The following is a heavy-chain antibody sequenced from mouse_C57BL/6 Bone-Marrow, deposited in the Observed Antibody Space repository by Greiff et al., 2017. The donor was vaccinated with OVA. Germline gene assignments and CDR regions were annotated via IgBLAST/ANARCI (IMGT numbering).Heavy chain of an antibody. CDR3: AKLCLTY. V-gene: IGHV1-59*01. J-gene: IGHJ3*01. CDR2: IDPSDSYT. D-gene: IGHD1-1*02. Sequence: QVQLQQPGAELVRPGTSVKLSCKASGYTFTSYWMHWVKQRPGQGLEWIGVIDPSDSYTNYNQKFKGKATLTVDKSSSTAYMQLSSLTSADSAVDYCAKLCLTYWGQGTLVTVSA. CDR1: GYTFTSYW.